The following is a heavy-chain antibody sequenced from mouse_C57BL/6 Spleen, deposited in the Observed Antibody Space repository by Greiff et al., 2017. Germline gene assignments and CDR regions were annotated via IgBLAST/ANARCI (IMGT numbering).Heavy chain of an antibody. J-gene: IGHJ3*01. CDR1: GYTFTSYW. CDR3: TRSYYDYEGFAY. Sequence: QVQLQQPGAELVKPGASVKLSCKASGYTFTSYWMHWVKQRPGQGLEWIGMIHPNSGSTNYNEKFKSKATLTVDKSSSTAYMQLSSLTSEDSAVYYCTRSYYDYEGFAYWGQGTLVTVSA. D-gene: IGHD2-4*01. V-gene: IGHV1-64*01. CDR2: IHPNSGST.